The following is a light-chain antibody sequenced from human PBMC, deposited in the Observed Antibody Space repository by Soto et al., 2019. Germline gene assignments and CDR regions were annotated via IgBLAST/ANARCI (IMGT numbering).Light chain of an antibody. J-gene: IGKJ1*01. Sequence: EIVLTQSPAALSLSPGERATLSCRASQSVRRYLAWYQQKPGQAPRLLIYGASSRATGIPDRFSGSGSGTGFTLTISSLQSEDFAVYYCQQYNNWPPWTFGRGTKVDIK. CDR1: QSVRRY. CDR2: GAS. CDR3: QQYNNWPPWT. V-gene: IGKV3D-15*01.